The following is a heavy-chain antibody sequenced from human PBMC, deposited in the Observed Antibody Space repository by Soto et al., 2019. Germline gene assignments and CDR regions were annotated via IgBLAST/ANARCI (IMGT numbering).Heavy chain of an antibody. CDR2: IYNSGIT. CDR3: ARGVTVFGLVSRFWFDA. CDR1: GGSISSGDYS. Sequence: SETLSLTCTVSGGSISSGDYSWSWVLQSPGKGLEWIGHIYNSGITYYNPSLKSRVVISIDTSRNQFSLRLNSLTAADRAVYFCARGVTVFGLVSRFWFDAWGQGTVVTVSS. V-gene: IGHV4-30-4*01. D-gene: IGHD3-3*01. J-gene: IGHJ5*02.